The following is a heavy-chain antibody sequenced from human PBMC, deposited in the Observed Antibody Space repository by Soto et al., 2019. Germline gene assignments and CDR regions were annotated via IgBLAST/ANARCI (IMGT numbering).Heavy chain of an antibody. CDR3: ARVTTYYYGSGSYYWLYFDY. V-gene: IGHV4-34*01. Sequence: SETLSLTCAVYGGSFNGYYWNWIRQPPGKGLEWIGEINHSGSTNYNPSLKSRVTISVDTSKNQFSLKLSSVTAADTAVYYCARVTTYYYGSGSYYWLYFDYWGQGTLVTVS. J-gene: IGHJ4*02. CDR2: INHSGST. D-gene: IGHD3-10*01. CDR1: GGSFNGYY.